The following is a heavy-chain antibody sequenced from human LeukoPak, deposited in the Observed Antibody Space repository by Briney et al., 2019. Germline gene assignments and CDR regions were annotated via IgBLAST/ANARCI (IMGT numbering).Heavy chain of an antibody. J-gene: IGHJ6*02. CDR3: ARDSATVTFYYYYGMDV. V-gene: IGHV3-11*01. Sequence: SLRLSXAASGFTFGSYAMSWIRQAPGKGLEWVSYISSSGSTIYYADSVKGRFTISRDNAKNSLYLQMNSLRAEDTAVYYCARDSATVTFYYYYGMDVWGQGTTVTVSS. D-gene: IGHD4-17*01. CDR1: GFTFGSYA. CDR2: ISSSGSTI.